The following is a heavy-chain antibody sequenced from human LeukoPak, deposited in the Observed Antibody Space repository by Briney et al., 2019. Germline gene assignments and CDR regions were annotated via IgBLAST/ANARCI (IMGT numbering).Heavy chain of an antibody. Sequence: GGSLRLSCAASGFTFSSYEMNWVRQAPGKGLEWVSYISSSGSTIYYADSVKGRFTISRDNAKNSLYLQMNSLRAEDTAVYYCARGRGSLCVFQHWGQGTLVTVSS. CDR3: ARGRGSLCVFQH. CDR2: ISSSGSTI. J-gene: IGHJ1*01. D-gene: IGHD3-16*01. CDR1: GFTFSSYE. V-gene: IGHV3-48*03.